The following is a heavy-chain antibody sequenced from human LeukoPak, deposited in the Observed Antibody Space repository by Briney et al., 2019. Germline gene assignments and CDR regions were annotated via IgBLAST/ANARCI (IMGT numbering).Heavy chain of an antibody. V-gene: IGHV3-21*04. D-gene: IGHD6-13*01. CDR3: TRHTTYSSSSTIYYYYYMDV. J-gene: IGHJ6*03. Sequence: GGSLRLSCVVSGFTFSDYHMNWVRQAPGKGLEWVSSISTSNSYIYYADSLTGRFTISRDNAKNSLYLQMNSLKTEDTAVYYCTRHTTYSSSSTIYYYYYMDVWGKGTTVTVSS. CDR2: ISTSNSYI. CDR1: GFTFSDYH.